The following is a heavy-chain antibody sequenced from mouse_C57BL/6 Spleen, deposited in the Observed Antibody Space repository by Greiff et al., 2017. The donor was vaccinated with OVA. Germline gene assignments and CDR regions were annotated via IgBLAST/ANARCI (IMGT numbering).Heavy chain of an antibody. J-gene: IGHJ4*01. CDR3: ARNWLYAMDY. CDR1: GFTFSDYG. V-gene: IGHV5-17*01. D-gene: IGHD4-1*01. CDR2: ISSGSSTI. Sequence: EVMLVESGGGLVKPGGSLKLSCAASGFTFSDYGMHWVRQAPEKGLEWVAYISSGSSTIYYADTVKGRFTISRDNAKNTLFLQMTSLRSEDTAMYYCARNWLYAMDYWGQGTSVTVSS.